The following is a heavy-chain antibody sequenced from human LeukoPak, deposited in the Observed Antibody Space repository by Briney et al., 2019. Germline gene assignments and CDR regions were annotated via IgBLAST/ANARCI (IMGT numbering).Heavy chain of an antibody. D-gene: IGHD6-13*01. V-gene: IGHV3-20*04. CDR1: GGSISSYY. J-gene: IGHJ3*02. CDR3: AREGSSSWYLGVPAFDI. CDR2: INWNGGST. Sequence: PPETLSLTCTVSGGSISSYYWSWVRQAPGKGLEWVSGINWNGGSTGYADSVKGRFTISRDNAKNSLYLQMNSLRAEDTALYYCAREGSSSWYLGVPAFDIWGQGTMVTVSS.